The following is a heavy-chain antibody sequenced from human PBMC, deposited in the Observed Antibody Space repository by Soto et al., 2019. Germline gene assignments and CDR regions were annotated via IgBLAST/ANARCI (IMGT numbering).Heavy chain of an antibody. J-gene: IGHJ4*02. V-gene: IGHV1-69*12. D-gene: IGHD3-22*01. CDR3: ASHYDSSGYYYRGLDY. CDR2: IIPIFGTA. Sequence: QVQLVQSGAEVKKPGSSVKVSCKASGGTFSSYAISWVRQAPGQGLEWMGGIIPIFGTADYAQRFQGRVTITADECTSTGNMELSSLRSEDTAVYYCASHYDSSGYYYRGLDYWGQGTLGTGSS. CDR1: GGTFSSYA.